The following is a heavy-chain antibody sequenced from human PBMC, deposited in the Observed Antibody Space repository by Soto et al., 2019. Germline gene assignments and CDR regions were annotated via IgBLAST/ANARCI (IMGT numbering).Heavy chain of an antibody. CDR2: IGGFGV. CDR1: GFTFSAYA. J-gene: IGHJ4*02. Sequence: EVQLLESGGGLVQPGGSLRLSCVASGFTFSAYAMTWVLQAPGKGLEWVSTIGGFGVKYADSVKGRFTISRDDSKNTLYLQMDSLRAEDTAVFYCARGMTGPDYWGQGTLVTVSS. CDR3: ARGMTGPDY. V-gene: IGHV3-23*01.